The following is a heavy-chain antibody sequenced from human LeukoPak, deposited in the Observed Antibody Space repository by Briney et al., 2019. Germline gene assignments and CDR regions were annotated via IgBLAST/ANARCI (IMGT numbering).Heavy chain of an antibody. J-gene: IGHJ4*02. Sequence: ASVKVSCKASGYTFIGYYIHWVRQPPGQGLEWMGWINPNSGGTNYAQKFQGRVTMNRDTSISTAYMELSRLRSDDTAVYYCARPRGDYRIPGYWGQGTLVTVSS. D-gene: IGHD4-17*01. V-gene: IGHV1-2*02. CDR1: GYTFIGYY. CDR3: ARPRGDYRIPGY. CDR2: INPNSGGT.